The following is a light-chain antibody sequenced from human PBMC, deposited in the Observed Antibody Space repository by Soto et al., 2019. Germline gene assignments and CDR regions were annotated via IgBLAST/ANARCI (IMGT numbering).Light chain of an antibody. CDR3: QQYGNSLPWT. Sequence: DIVLTQSPGTLSLSPGERATLSCRASQTISSHYLAWYQQKPGQAPRLLIYAASSRATGIPDRFSGGGSGTDFTLTISRLEPEDFAVYYCQQYGNSLPWTFGQGTKVDIK. CDR1: QTISSHY. V-gene: IGKV3-20*01. CDR2: AAS. J-gene: IGKJ1*01.